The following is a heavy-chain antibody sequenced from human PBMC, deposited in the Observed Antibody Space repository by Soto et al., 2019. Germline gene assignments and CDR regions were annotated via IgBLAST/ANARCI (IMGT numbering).Heavy chain of an antibody. V-gene: IGHV3-48*02. Sequence: EVQLVESGGGLVQPGGSLRLSCAASGFSFGDYNMNWVRQAPGKGLEWVSHITSGLTTHYADFVQGRFTISRDNAKNSLYLEMNDLRDEDTAVYYCARDTSHGVTIGGLDSWGQGTLVTVSS. D-gene: IGHD3-16*01. CDR2: ITSGLTT. J-gene: IGHJ4*02. CDR1: GFSFGDYN. CDR3: ARDTSHGVTIGGLDS.